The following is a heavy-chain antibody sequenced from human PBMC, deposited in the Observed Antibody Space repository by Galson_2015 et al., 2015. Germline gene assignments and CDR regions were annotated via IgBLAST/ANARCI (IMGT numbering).Heavy chain of an antibody. J-gene: IGHJ3*02. D-gene: IGHD4-23*01. CDR1: GFTFGSYW. V-gene: IGHV3-7*01. CDR3: ARLNYGGNSGAFDI. CDR2: IKQDGSEK. Sequence: SLRLSCAGSGFTFGSYWMSWVRQAPGKGLEWVANIKQDGSEKDYVDSVKGRFTISRDIAKNSLYLQMNSLRAEDTAVYYCARLNYGGNSGAFDIWGQGTMVTVSS.